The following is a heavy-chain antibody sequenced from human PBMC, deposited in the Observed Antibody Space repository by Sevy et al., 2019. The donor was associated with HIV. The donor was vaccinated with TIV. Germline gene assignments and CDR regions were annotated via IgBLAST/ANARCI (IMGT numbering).Heavy chain of an antibody. CDR2: MSTAGDT. J-gene: IGHJ4*02. CDR3: ARVTWSVKTIDY. CDR1: GFTFTRYD. D-gene: IGHD1-1*01. Sequence: GGSLRLSCAVSGFTFTRYDMHWVRQVTGKGLEWVSAMSTAGDTFYSGSVKGRFTMTRDIAENSLYLQMNSLRAGDTAVYYCARVTWSVKTIDYWGQGTLVTVSS. V-gene: IGHV3-13*01.